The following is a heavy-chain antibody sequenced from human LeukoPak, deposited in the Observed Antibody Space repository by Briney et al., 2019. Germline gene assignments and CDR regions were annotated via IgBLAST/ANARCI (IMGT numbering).Heavy chain of an antibody. V-gene: IGHV1-69*01. J-gene: IGHJ4*02. Sequence: SVNVYCRASGRTFSSYDISWVRQAPGQGLEWMGGIIPIFGTANYAQKFQGRVTITADESTSTAYMELSSLRSEDTAVYYCASFFDRISEDYFDYWGQGTLVTVSS. D-gene: IGHD2-21*01. CDR1: GRTFSSYD. CDR2: IIPIFGTA. CDR3: ASFFDRISEDYFDY.